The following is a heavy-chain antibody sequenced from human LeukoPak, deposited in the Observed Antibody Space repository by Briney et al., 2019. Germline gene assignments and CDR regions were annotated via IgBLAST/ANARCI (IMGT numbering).Heavy chain of an antibody. CDR2: IYDSGST. CDR1: GGSISSYY. Sequence: PSETLSLTCTVSGGSISSYYWSWIRQPPGKGLEWIGNIYDSGSTNYNPSLKSRVTISVDTSKNQFSLKLSSVTAADTAVYYCASGWRPWVTTDYFDYWGQGTLVTVSS. D-gene: IGHD4-17*01. CDR3: ASGWRPWVTTDYFDY. J-gene: IGHJ4*02. V-gene: IGHV4-59*08.